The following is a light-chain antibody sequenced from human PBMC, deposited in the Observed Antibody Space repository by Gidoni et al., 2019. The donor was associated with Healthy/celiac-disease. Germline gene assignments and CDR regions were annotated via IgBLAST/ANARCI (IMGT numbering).Light chain of an antibody. CDR1: SSNIGNNY. CDR2: DNN. Sequence: QSVLTQPPPVPAAPGQKVTIPCSGSSSNIGNNYVSWYQQLPGTAPKLLIYDNNKRPSGIPDRFSGSKSGTSATLGITGLQTGDEADYYCGTWDSSLSAWVFGGGTKLTVL. J-gene: IGLJ3*02. CDR3: GTWDSSLSAWV. V-gene: IGLV1-51*01.